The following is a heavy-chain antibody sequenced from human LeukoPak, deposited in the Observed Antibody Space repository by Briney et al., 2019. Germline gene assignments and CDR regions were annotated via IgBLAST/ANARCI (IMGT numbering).Heavy chain of an antibody. CDR2: IYYTGST. V-gene: IGHV4-39*01. J-gene: IGHJ4*02. CDR1: GGSISSSSYY. Sequence: ETLSLTCTVSGGSISSSSYYWGWIRQPPGKGLEWIGTIYYTGSTYYNPSLKSRVTISVDTSKNQFSLKLSSVTAADTAVYYCARRGYNYGILDYWGQGTLVTVS. CDR3: ARRGYNYGILDY. D-gene: IGHD5-18*01.